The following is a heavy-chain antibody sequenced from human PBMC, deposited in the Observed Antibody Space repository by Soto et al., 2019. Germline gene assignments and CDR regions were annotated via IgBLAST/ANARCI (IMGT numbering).Heavy chain of an antibody. CDR2: ISWNGGPI. D-gene: IGHD2-2*01. Sequence: VELVESGGGLGQPGRSLRLSCAASGFTLFDYAMHWVRQAPGKGLEWVAGISWNGGPIGYADSVKGRFTIARDKAKNSLYLQMNGLRAEDTALYYCVKYGYCSSTSCYGHDFDYWGQGTLVIVSS. CDR3: VKYGYCSSTSCYGHDFDY. J-gene: IGHJ4*02. V-gene: IGHV3-9*01. CDR1: GFTLFDYA.